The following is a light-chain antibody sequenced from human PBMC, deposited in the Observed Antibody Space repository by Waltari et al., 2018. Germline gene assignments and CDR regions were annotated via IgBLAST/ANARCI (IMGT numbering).Light chain of an antibody. CDR2: VNSDSSH. CDR1: SGHSTTI. Sequence: QLVLTQSPSASASLGASVKLTCTLTSGHSTTIIAWLQQQPEKGPPYLMNVNSDSSHNKGVGIPDRFSGSSSGAARYLTISSLQSEDEADYYCQTGGHGTWVFGGGTRLTVL. CDR3: QTGGHGTWV. V-gene: IGLV4-69*01. J-gene: IGLJ3*02.